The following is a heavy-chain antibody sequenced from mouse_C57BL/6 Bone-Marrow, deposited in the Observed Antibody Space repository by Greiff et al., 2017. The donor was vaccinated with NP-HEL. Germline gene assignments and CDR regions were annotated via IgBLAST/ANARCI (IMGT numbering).Heavy chain of an antibody. CDR1: GYAFSSYW. J-gene: IGHJ3*01. CDR3: ARFDYGAGFAY. V-gene: IGHV1-80*01. Sequence: QVQLQQSGAELVKPGASVKISCKASGYAFSSYWMNWVKQRPGKGLEWIGQIYPGDGDTNYNGKFKGKATLTADKSSSTAYMQLISLTSEDSAVYFCARFDYGAGFAYWGQGTLVTVSA. D-gene: IGHD2-4*01. CDR2: IYPGDGDT.